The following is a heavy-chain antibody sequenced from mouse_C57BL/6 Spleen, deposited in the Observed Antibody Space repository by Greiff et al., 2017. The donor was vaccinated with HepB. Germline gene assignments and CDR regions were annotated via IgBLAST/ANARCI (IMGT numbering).Heavy chain of an antibody. CDR2: IDPEDGDT. CDR3: TTGLYGSSYYFDY. CDR1: GFNIKDYY. Sequence: VQLKESGAELVRPGASVKLSCTASGFNIKDYYMHWVKQRPEQGLEWLGRIDPEDGDTEYAPKFQGKPTRTADTSSNTAYLQLSSLTSEDTAVYYCTTGLYGSSYYFDYWGQGTTLTVSS. D-gene: IGHD1-1*01. J-gene: IGHJ2*01. V-gene: IGHV14-1*01.